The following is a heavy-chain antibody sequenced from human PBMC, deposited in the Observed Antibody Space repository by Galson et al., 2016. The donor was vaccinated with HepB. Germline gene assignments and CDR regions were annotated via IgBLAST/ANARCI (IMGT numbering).Heavy chain of an antibody. D-gene: IGHD5-12*01. CDR3: ATHGPRRGLRPFDS. CDR1: EGSVNMINYY. V-gene: IGHV4-39*01. Sequence: SETLSLTCTVSEGSVNMINYYWGWIRQPPGKGLEWIASIYYTGSTYYNPSLKSRVTMSVDSSKNQFSLRLSSVTAADTAVYYCATHGPRRGLRPFDSWGRGTLVTVSS. CDR2: IYYTGST. J-gene: IGHJ4*02.